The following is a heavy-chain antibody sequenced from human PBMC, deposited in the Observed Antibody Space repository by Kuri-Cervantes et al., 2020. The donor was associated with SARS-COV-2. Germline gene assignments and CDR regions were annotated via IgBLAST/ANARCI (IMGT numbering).Heavy chain of an antibody. J-gene: IGHJ6*02. CDR2: ISYDGSNK. D-gene: IGHD3-3*01. V-gene: IGHV3-30-3*01. CDR1: GFTFSSYA. CDR3: ARDVAIFGVVILYYYYGMDV. Sequence: GGSLRLSCAASGFTFSSYAMHWVRQAPGKGLEWVAVISYDGSNKYYADSVKGRFTISRDNSKNTLYLQMNSLRAEDTAVYYCARDVAIFGVVILYYYYGMDVWGQGTTVTVSS.